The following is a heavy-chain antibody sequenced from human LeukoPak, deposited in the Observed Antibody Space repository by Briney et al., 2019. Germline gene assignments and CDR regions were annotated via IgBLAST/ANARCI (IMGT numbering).Heavy chain of an antibody. CDR1: GFTVSSNY. J-gene: IGHJ4*02. D-gene: IGHD3-10*01. Sequence: PGGSLRLSCAASGFTVSSNYMSWVRQAPGKGLDWVSVIYSGGTTYYADSVKGRFTISRDNSKNTLYLQMNSLRAEDTAVYYCARDSYYGSGSYYRYTFDYWGQGTLVTVSS. CDR3: ARDSYYGSGSYYRYTFDY. V-gene: IGHV3-53*01. CDR2: IYSGGTT.